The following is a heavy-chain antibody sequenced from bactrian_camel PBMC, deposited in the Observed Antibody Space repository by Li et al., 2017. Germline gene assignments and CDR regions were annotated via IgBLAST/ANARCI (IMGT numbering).Heavy chain of an antibody. D-gene: IGHD2*01. J-gene: IGHJ4*01. Sequence: VQLVESGGGLVQPGGSLRLSCAASGFTFSSKAMCWVRQAPEKEIEWIAFISSGGDSTVYADSVKGRFAISRDNAKNTLYLQLNSLKTEDTAMYYCARVGFMVVDRCPGQGTQVTVSS. CDR1: GFTFSSKA. V-gene: IGHV3S42*01. CDR2: ISSGGDST.